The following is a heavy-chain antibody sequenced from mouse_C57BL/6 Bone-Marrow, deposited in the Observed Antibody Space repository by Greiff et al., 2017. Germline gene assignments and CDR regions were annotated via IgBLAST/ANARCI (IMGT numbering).Heavy chain of an antibody. CDR3: ARGRSSFAY. J-gene: IGHJ3*01. D-gene: IGHD1-1*01. V-gene: IGHV1-81*01. CDR2: IYPRSCNT. CDR1: GYTFTSYG. Sequence: VQLQQSGAELARPGASVKLSCKASGYTFTSYGISWVKQRTGQGLEWIGEIYPRSCNTYYNEKFKGKATLTADKSSSTAYMELRSLTSEDSAVYFCARGRSSFAYWGQGTLVTVSA.